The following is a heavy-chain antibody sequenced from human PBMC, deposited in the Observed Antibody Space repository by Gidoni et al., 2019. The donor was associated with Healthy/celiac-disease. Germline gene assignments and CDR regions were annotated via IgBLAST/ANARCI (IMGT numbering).Heavy chain of an antibody. CDR3: ARAGAGAQVDTAMGRLYYYGMDV. CDR2: ISYDGSNK. V-gene: IGHV3-30-3*01. J-gene: IGHJ6*02. D-gene: IGHD5-18*01. Sequence: QVQLVESGGGVVQPGRSLRLSCAASGFTFSSYAMHWVRQAPGKGLEWVAVISYDGSNKYYADSVKGRFTISRDNSKNTLYLQMNSLRAEDTAVYYCARAGAGAQVDTAMGRLYYYGMDVWGQGTTVTVSS. CDR1: GFTFSSYA.